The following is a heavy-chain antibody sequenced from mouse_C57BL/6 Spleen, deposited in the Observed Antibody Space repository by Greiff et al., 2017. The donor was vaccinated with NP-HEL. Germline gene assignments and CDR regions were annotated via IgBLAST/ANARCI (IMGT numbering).Heavy chain of an antibody. CDR1: GFSFTSYG. V-gene: IGHV2-6*03. Sequence: VKVVESGPGLVAPSQSLSITCTVSGFSFTSYGVHWVRQPPGKGLEWLVVIWSDGSTTYNSALKSRLSISKDNSKSQVFLKMNSLQTDDTAMYYCARDGSSYDYAMDYWGQGTSVTVSS. D-gene: IGHD1-1*01. CDR3: ARDGSSYDYAMDY. J-gene: IGHJ4*01. CDR2: IWSDGST.